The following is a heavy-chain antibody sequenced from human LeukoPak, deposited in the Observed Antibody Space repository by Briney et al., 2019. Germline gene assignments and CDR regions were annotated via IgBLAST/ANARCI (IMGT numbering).Heavy chain of an antibody. CDR2: IYYSGST. CDR1: GGSISSSSYY. Sequence: SETLSLTCTVSGGSISSSSYYWGWIRQPPGKGLEWIGSIYYSGSTYYNPSLKSRVTISVDTSKDQFSLKLSSVTAADTAVYHCARLGYSGYDPLGYYYYGMDVWGQGTTVTVSS. D-gene: IGHD5-12*01. J-gene: IGHJ6*02. V-gene: IGHV4-39*01. CDR3: ARLGYSGYDPLGYYYYGMDV.